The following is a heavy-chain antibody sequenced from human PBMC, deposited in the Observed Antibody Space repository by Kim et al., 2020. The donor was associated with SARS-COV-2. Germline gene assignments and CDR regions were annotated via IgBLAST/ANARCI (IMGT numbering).Heavy chain of an antibody. D-gene: IGHD3-22*01. V-gene: IGHV3-33*01. CDR1: GFTFSSSG. Sequence: GGSLRLSCAASGFTFSSSGMHWVRQAPGKGLEWVAVIWYDGRNKNYVDSVKGRFTISRDNSKNTLYLQMDRLRAEDTAVYYCATDDSHGKPGGHWGQGTLVTVYS. J-gene: IGHJ4*02. CDR2: IWYDGRNK. CDR3: ATDDSHGKPGGH.